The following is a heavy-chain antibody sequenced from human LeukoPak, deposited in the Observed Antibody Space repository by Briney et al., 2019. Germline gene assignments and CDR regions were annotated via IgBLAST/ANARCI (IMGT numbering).Heavy chain of an antibody. CDR1: GFTFDDYA. V-gene: IGHV3-43*02. CDR3: AKDRTGFSSGYSMDV. CDR2: ISGDSYRR. Sequence: GGSLRLSCVGSGFTFDDYAMHWVRQAPGRGLEWVSLISGDSYRRDYADSVKGRFTISRDNSKNSLFLQMSSLTFEDTALYFCAKDRTGFSSGYSMDVWGKGTMVTVSS. J-gene: IGHJ6*03. D-gene: IGHD3-22*01.